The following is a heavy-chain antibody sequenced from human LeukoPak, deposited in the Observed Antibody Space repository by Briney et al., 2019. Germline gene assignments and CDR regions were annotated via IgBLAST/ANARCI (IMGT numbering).Heavy chain of an antibody. CDR3: ARCITGTTGFYYYYYMDV. CDR2: INHSGST. Sequence: SETLSLTCAVYGGSFSGYYWSWIRQPPGKGLERIGEINHSGSTNYNPSLKSRVTLSVDTSKNQFSLKLSSVTAADTAVYYCARCITGTTGFYYYYYMDVWGKGTTVTVSS. D-gene: IGHD1-7*01. V-gene: IGHV4-34*01. J-gene: IGHJ6*03. CDR1: GGSFSGYY.